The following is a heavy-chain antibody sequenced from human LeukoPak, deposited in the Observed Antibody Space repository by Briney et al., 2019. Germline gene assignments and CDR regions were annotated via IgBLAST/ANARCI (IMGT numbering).Heavy chain of an antibody. CDR2: IWFDGSNK. J-gene: IGHJ4*02. V-gene: IGHV3-33*06. D-gene: IGHD1-14*01. CDR1: GFTFGSHV. CDR3: AKDKGAVTGTFDY. Sequence: GRSLRLSCAASGFTFGSHVMNWVRQAPGKGPEWVAVIWFDGSNKYYADSVKGRFTISRDNSNNTLYLQMDSLRAEDTAVYYCAKDKGAVTGTFDYWGQGTLVTVSS.